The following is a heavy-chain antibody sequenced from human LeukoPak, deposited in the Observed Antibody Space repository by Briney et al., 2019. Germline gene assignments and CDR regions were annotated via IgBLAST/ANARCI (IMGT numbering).Heavy chain of an antibody. D-gene: IGHD3-10*01. V-gene: IGHV4-38-2*02. J-gene: IGHJ4*02. CDR1: RYSISSDYY. CDR2: IYHSGST. CDR3: ARDSSQYYYGSGSYYGY. Sequence: SETLSLTCTVSRYSISSDYYWGWIRQPPGKGLEWIGSIYHSGSTYYNPSLRSRVAISVDTSKNQFSLKLTSVTAADTAVYYCARDSSQYYYGSGSYYGYWGQGTLVTVSS.